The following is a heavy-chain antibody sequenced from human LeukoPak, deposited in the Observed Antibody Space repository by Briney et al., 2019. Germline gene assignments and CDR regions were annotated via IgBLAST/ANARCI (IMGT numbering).Heavy chain of an antibody. CDR2: IKQDGSEE. V-gene: IGHV3-7*01. Sequence: GGSLRLSCPASGFTFSTYWMSWVRQAPGKGLEGVANIKQDGSEEYYVDSAKGRFTISRDNAKNSLYLQMNSLRADDTALYYCARDKTGGYNDYWGQGTLVTVSS. CDR1: GFTFSTYW. CDR3: ARDKTGGYNDY. D-gene: IGHD5-24*01. J-gene: IGHJ4*02.